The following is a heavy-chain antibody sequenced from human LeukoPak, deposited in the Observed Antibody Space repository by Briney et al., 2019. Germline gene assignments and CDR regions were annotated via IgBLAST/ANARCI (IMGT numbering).Heavy chain of an antibody. V-gene: IGHV3-23*01. J-gene: IGHJ4*02. Sequence: GGSLGLYPADSGVALSRYAMSRAREAPGQEQKKVSSIGGSGGSTYYADSVKGRFTISRDNSKNTLYLQMDSLRAEDTAVYYCARGYCSSTSCYFGYWGQGTLVTVSS. CDR3: ARGYCSSTSCYFGY. D-gene: IGHD2-2*01. CDR1: GVALSRYA. CDR2: IGGSGGST.